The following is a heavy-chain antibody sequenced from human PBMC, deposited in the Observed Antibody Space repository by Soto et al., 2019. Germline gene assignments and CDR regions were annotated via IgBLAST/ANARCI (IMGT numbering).Heavy chain of an antibody. V-gene: IGHV4-4*02. D-gene: IGHD6-6*01. Sequence: QVQLQESGPGLVKPSGTLSLTCAVSSGSISSSNWWSWVRQPPGRGRGWIGEIYHSGSTNYNPSLKSRVTISVDKSKNQFSLKLSSVTAADTAVYYCARGIAARLGYYYYMDVWGKGTTVTVSS. CDR2: IYHSGST. CDR3: ARGIAARLGYYYYMDV. CDR1: SGSISSSNW. J-gene: IGHJ6*03.